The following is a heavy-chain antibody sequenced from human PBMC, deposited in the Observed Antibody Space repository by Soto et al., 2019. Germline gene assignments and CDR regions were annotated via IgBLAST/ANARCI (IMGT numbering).Heavy chain of an antibody. CDR1: GYTFINYY. J-gene: IGHJ3*02. CDR3: ARRHDYGYAFDI. CDR2: INPSGGIT. D-gene: IGHD4-17*01. Sequence: QVQLVQSGAEVKKPGASVKVSCRASGYTFINYYVHWVRQAPGQGLEWMGIINPSGGITDYAQKFQGRXXMXRXXSTSTVYMKLGSLRSEDAAVYYWARRHDYGYAFDIWGQGTMVTVSS. V-gene: IGHV1-46*03.